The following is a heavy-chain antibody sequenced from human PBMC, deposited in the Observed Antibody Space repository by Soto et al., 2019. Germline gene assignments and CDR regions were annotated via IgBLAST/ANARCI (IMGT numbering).Heavy chain of an antibody. J-gene: IGHJ5*02. CDR1: GFTFSSYA. Sequence: EVQLLESGGGLVQPGGSLRLSCEASGFTFSSYAMSWVRQAPGKGLEWVSAISGSGGSTYYADSVKGRFTISRDNSKNALNLQMNTLGAEDTAVYYCAYGVAAQPRRNWFDPWGQGTLVTVSS. CDR3: AYGVAAQPRRNWFDP. V-gene: IGHV3-23*01. D-gene: IGHD6-6*01. CDR2: ISGSGGST.